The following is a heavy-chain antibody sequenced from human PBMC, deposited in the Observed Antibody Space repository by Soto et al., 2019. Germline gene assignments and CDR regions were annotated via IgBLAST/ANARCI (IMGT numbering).Heavy chain of an antibody. CDR2: IYHSGST. CDR3: ARRAQQWPDAHFDY. J-gene: IGHJ4*02. D-gene: IGHD6-19*01. V-gene: IGHV4-4*02. CDR1: GGSISSSNW. Sequence: SETLSLTCAVSGGSISSSNWWSWVRQPPGKGLEWIGEIYHSGSTNYNPSLKSRVTISVDKSKNQFSLKLSSVTAADTAVYYCARRAQQWPDAHFDYWGQGTLVTVSS.